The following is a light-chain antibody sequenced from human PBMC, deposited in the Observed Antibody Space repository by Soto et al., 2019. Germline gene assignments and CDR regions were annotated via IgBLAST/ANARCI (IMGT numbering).Light chain of an antibody. CDR3: QQSYGTPYT. CDR1: QSISSY. V-gene: IGKV1-39*01. CDR2: AAS. J-gene: IGKJ2*01. Sequence: DIQMTQSPSSLSASVGDRVTITCRASQSISSYLNWYQQKPGKAPKLLIYAASSLQSGVPSRFSGSGSGTDFTLTISSRQPEDFATYYCQQSYGTPYTFGQGTKLEIK.